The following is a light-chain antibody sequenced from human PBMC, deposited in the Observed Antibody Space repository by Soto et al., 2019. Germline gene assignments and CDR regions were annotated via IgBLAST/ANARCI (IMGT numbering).Light chain of an antibody. Sequence: ELVLTQSPGTLSLSPGERATLSCRASQSVSSSYIAWYQQKPGQAPRLLIYGASNRATGIPDRFSGRGSGTAFTLTISRLEPEDFAVYFCQQYGRSPPFTFGQGTKVEIK. J-gene: IGKJ2*01. V-gene: IGKV3-20*01. CDR2: GAS. CDR1: QSVSSSY. CDR3: QQYGRSPPFT.